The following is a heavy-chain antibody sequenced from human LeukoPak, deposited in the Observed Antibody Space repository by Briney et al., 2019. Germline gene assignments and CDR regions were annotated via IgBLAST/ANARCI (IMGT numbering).Heavy chain of an antibody. CDR2: IYYSGST. J-gene: IGHJ4*02. Sequence: SETLSLTCTVSGGSISSSSYYWGWIRQPPGKGLEWIGSIYYSGSTYYNPSLKSRVTISVDTSKNQFSLKLSSVTAADTAVYYCARVRVVVVNYYFDYWGQGTLVTVSS. D-gene: IGHD3-22*01. V-gene: IGHV4-39*01. CDR1: GGSISSSSYY. CDR3: ARVRVVVVNYYFDY.